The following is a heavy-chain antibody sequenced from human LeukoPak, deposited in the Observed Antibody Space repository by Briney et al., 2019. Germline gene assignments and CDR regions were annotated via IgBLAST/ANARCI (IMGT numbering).Heavy chain of an antibody. CDR2: IYTSGSA. D-gene: IGHD3-3*01. Sequence: SQTLSLTCTVSGGSISSGSYYWSWIRQPAGKGLEWIGRIYTSGSANYNPSLKSRVTISVDTSKNQFSLKLSSVTAADTAVYYCARAWTSVYSPLTWYYFDYWGQGTLVTVSS. J-gene: IGHJ4*02. V-gene: IGHV4-61*02. CDR3: ARAWTSVYSPLTWYYFDY. CDR1: GGSISSGSYY.